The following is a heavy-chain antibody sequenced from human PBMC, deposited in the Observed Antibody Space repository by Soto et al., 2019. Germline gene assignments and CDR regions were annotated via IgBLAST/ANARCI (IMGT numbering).Heavy chain of an antibody. Sequence: GGSLRLSCAASGFTFSSYAMSWVRQAPGKGLEWVSAISGSGGSTYYADSVKGRFTISRDNSKNTLYLQMNSLRAEDTAVYYCAKVSLGVAAAGTYYYYGMDVWGQGTTVTVSS. CDR3: AKVSLGVAAAGTYYYYGMDV. CDR1: GFTFSSYA. CDR2: ISGSGGST. J-gene: IGHJ6*02. D-gene: IGHD6-13*01. V-gene: IGHV3-23*01.